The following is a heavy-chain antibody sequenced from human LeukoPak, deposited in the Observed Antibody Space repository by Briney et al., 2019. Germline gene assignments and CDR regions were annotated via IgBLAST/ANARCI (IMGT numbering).Heavy chain of an antibody. D-gene: IGHD2-8*02. CDR2: IDPSDSDT. J-gene: IGHJ4*02. V-gene: IGHV5-10-1*01. Sequence: NLRNSRRIPCKGSGYSFTSYCISWTRQMPGKGLEWMGRIDPSDSDTHNSPSFQSHDTLSADKSLSTASLQCSALKAPDTAMADLAREEMRTLTDGIDYWGEGTLVSVSS. CDR1: GYSFTSYC. CDR3: AREEMRTLTDGIDY.